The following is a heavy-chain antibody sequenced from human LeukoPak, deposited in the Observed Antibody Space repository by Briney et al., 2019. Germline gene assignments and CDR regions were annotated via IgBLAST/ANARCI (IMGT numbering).Heavy chain of an antibody. D-gene: IGHD3-16*01. J-gene: IGHJ4*02. CDR2: IYSGGST. Sequence: GGSLRLSCAASGFTVSSSYMSWVRQAPGKGLEWVSLIYSGGSTFYADSVKGRFTISRDNSKNTLYLQMNSLRDEDTAVYYCAKFEFGFWGQGTLVTVSS. CDR3: AKFEFGF. CDR1: GFTVSSSY. V-gene: IGHV3-66*01.